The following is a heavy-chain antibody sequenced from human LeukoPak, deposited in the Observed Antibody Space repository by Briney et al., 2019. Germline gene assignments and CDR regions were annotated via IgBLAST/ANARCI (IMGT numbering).Heavy chain of an antibody. D-gene: IGHD6-6*01. Sequence: GGCLRLSCAASGFSLSGYGMHWVRQAPGKGLEWVAVVSYDGSKKYYADSVKGRFTISRDNSKNTQYLEMNSLKVEDTAVYYCARVRAAHYYDYWGQGTLVTVSS. CDR3: ARVRAAHYYDY. CDR2: VSYDGSKK. J-gene: IGHJ4*02. CDR1: GFSLSGYG. V-gene: IGHV3-30-3*01.